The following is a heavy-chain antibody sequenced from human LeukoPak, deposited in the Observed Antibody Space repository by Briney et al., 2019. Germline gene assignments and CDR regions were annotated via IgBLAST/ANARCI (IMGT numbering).Heavy chain of an antibody. CDR2: VNPNSGNT. Sequence: RASVKVSCKASGYTFTSYDINWVRQATGQGLEWMGWVNPNSGNTGYVQKFQGRVSMTRNTSISTAYMELSSLRSEDTAVYYCGRGRGNGRPENYFDYWGQGTLVTVSS. D-gene: IGHD2-8*01. CDR3: GRGRGNGRPENYFDY. V-gene: IGHV1-8*01. J-gene: IGHJ4*02. CDR1: GYTFTSYD.